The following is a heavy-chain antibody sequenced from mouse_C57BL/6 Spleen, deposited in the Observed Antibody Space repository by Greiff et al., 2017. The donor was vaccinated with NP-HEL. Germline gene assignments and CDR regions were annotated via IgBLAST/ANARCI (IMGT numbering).Heavy chain of an antibody. V-gene: IGHV1-81*01. CDR2: IYPRSGNT. Sequence: VQLQQSGAELARPGASLKLSCKASGYTFPSYGISWVKQRTGQGVEWIGEIYPRSGNTYYNEKFKGKATLTADKSSSTLYMARRSLTSEDSAVYCCARAGLGLSFDYWGQGTTLTVSS. CDR3: ARAGLGLSFDY. D-gene: IGHD4-1*01. CDR1: GYTFPSYG. J-gene: IGHJ2*01.